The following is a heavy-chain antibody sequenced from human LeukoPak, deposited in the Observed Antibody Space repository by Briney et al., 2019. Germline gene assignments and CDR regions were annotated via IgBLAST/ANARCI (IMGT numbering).Heavy chain of an antibody. D-gene: IGHD4-17*01. CDR1: GGSFSGYY. CDR3: ARNSRDYGTARVEYYYYYYMDV. CDR2: INHSGST. Sequence: SETLSLTCAVYGGSFSGYYWSWIRQPPGKGLEWIGEINHSGSTNYNPSLESRVTISVDTSKNQFSLKLSSVTAADTAVYYCARNSRDYGTARVEYYYYYYMDVWGKGTTVTVSS. V-gene: IGHV4-34*01. J-gene: IGHJ6*03.